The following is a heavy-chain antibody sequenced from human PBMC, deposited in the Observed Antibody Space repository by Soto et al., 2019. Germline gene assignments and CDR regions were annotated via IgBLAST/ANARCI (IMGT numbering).Heavy chain of an antibody. V-gene: IGHV1-69*15. CDR3: ARELPPAPGGFREDALDI. J-gene: IGHJ3*02. CDR1: GGTFSNYA. D-gene: IGHD3-16*01. CDR2: IIPLFGTT. Sequence: QVQLVQSGAELKKPGSSVKVSCQASGGTFSNYAISWVRQAPGQGLEWMGKIIPLFGTTNYAQNFRGRVTITADEYTTKGYMELSSVRSDDTALLYCARELPPAPGGFREDALDIWGQGTMITVSS.